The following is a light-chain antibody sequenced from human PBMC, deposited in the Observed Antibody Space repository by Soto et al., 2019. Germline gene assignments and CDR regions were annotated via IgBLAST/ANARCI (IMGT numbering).Light chain of an antibody. CDR2: GNI. Sequence: QSVLTQPPSLSWAPGQRFIISCTGSSSNIGAGYDVHWYQRLPGTAPKLLIYGNINRPSGVPDRFSGSKSGTSAYLVITGLQADDEADYYCQSYDSSLSAVVFGGGTKLTVL. J-gene: IGLJ2*01. CDR3: QSYDSSLSAVV. V-gene: IGLV1-40*01. CDR1: SSNIGAGYD.